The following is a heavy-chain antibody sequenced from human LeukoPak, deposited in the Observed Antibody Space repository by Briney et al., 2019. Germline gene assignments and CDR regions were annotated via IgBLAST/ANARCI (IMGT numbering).Heavy chain of an antibody. V-gene: IGHV1-2*02. D-gene: IGHD3-10*01. J-gene: IGHJ5*02. CDR2: INPNSGGT. CDR3: ARVLVNYYGSGSSTNWFDP. CDR1: GSTFTGYY. Sequence: ASVKVSCKASGSTFTGYYMHWVRQAPGQGLEWMGWINPNSGGTNYAQKFQGRVTMTRDTSISTAYMELSRLRSDDTAVYYCARVLVNYYGSGSSTNWFDPWGQGTLVTVSS.